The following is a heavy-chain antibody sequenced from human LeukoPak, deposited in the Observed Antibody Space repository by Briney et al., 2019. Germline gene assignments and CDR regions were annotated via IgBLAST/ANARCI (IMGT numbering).Heavy chain of an antibody. Sequence: SETLSLTCAVYGGSFSGYYWSWIRQPPGKGLEWIGYIYYSGSTNYNPSLKSRVTISVDTSKNQFSLKLSSVTAADTAVYYCARRPQNSSGWIYYFDYWGQGTLVTVSS. CDR1: GGSFSGYY. V-gene: IGHV4-59*08. CDR2: IYYSGST. J-gene: IGHJ4*02. D-gene: IGHD6-19*01. CDR3: ARRPQNSSGWIYYFDY.